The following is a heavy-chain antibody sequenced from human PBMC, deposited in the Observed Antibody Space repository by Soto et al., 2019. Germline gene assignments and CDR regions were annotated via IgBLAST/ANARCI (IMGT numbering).Heavy chain of an antibody. CDR3: ATGAGYFDY. Sequence: QVQLVQSGAEVKPPGSSVKVSCKASGGAFISYTINWVRQAPGRRLEWMGRIIPILNVTNYAQTFQGRVTITADKSTSTAYMELSSLRPEDTAVYFCATGAGYFDYWGQGTLVTVSS. J-gene: IGHJ4*02. V-gene: IGHV1-69*02. CDR1: GGAFISYT. CDR2: IIPILNVT.